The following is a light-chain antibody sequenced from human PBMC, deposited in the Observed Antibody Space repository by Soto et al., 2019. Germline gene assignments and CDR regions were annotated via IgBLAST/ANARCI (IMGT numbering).Light chain of an antibody. CDR3: SSYTDRKNLV. V-gene: IGLV2-8*01. CDR2: DVT. CDR1: SSDIGGYNS. J-gene: IGLJ1*01. Sequence: QSALTQSPSASGSPGQSGTISCTGTSSDIGGYNSVSWYQQHPGKAPKVMIYDVTKRPSGVPDRFSGSKSGNTASLTVSALQAEDEADYYCSSYTDRKNLVFGTGTKV.